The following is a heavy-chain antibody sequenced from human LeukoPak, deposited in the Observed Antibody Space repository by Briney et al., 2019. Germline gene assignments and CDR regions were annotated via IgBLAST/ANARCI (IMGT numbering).Heavy chain of an antibody. CDR3: ATDGAGFDT. V-gene: IGHV3-11*01. CDR1: GLTFNDYY. Sequence: GGSLRLSCAASGLTFNDYYMSWIRQAPGKGLEWLSYINIGGTNTHYADSVKGRFTISRDRAKKSLYLEMNNLRAEDTAVYYCATDGAGFDTWGQGVLVTVSS. CDR2: INIGGTNT. J-gene: IGHJ5*02.